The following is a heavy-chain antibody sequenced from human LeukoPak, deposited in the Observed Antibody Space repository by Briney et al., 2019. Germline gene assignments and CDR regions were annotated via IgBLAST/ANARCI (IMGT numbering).Heavy chain of an antibody. CDR1: GGSISSYY. V-gene: IGHV4-59*12. CDR2: IYYSGST. Sequence: SETLSLTCTVSGGSISSYYWCWIRQRPRQGLEWIGYIYYSGSTNYNPSLKSRVTISVDTSKNQFSLKLSSVTAADTAVYYCAREVWSAFDIWGQGTMVTVSS. D-gene: IGHD2-21*01. CDR3: AREVWSAFDI. J-gene: IGHJ3*02.